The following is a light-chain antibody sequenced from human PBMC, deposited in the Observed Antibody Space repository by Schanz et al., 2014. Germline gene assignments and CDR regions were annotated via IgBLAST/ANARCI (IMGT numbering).Light chain of an antibody. Sequence: QSVLTQPASVSGSPGQWITISCTGTSSDVGGYNYVSWFQQHAGKAPKVMIYDVSNRPSGVPDRFSGSKSGNTASLTISGLQAEDEADYDCSSYTSSSTVVFGGGTKLTV. V-gene: IGLV2-14*01. CDR3: SSYTSSSTVV. CDR2: DVS. CDR1: SSDVGGYNY. J-gene: IGLJ2*01.